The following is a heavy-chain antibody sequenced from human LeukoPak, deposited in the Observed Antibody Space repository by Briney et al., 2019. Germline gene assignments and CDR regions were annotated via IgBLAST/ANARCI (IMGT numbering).Heavy chain of an antibody. Sequence: GAPVKVSCKASGGTFSSYAISWVRQAPGQGLEWMGGIIPIFGTANYAQKFQGRVTITADESTSTAYMELSSLRSEDTAVYYCARSMVRGVIIEEIYYYYGMDVWAKGPRSPSP. CDR2: IIPIFGTA. D-gene: IGHD3-10*01. CDR1: GGTFSSYA. V-gene: IGHV1-69*13. CDR3: ARSMVRGVIIEEIYYYYGMDV. J-gene: IGHJ6*02.